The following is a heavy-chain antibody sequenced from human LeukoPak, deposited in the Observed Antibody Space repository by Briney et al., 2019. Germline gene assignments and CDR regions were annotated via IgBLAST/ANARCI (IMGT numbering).Heavy chain of an antibody. CDR2: ISGSGGST. Sequence: GASLRLSCAASGFTFSSYAMSWVRQAPGKGLEWVSAISGSGGSTYYADSVKGRFTISRDNSKNTLYLQMNSLRAEDTAVYYCAKDAYYYDSSGYSPYDAFDIWGQGTIVTVSS. CDR3: AKDAYYYDSSGYSPYDAFDI. J-gene: IGHJ3*02. D-gene: IGHD3-22*01. CDR1: GFTFSSYA. V-gene: IGHV3-23*01.